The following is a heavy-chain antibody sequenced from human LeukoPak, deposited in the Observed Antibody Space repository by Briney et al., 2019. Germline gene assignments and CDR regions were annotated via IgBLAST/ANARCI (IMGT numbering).Heavy chain of an antibody. D-gene: IGHD2/OR15-2a*01. J-gene: IGHJ5*02. CDR1: GHTFTNYD. CDR2: MNPKSGNT. CDR3: ARGSTSPEHP. Sequence: ASVKVSCKASGHTFTNYDINWVRQATGQGPEWMGWMNPKSGNTGYAQKFQGRVTMTRNTSISTAYMELSRLRSDDTAVYYCARGSTSPEHPWGQGTLVTVSS. V-gene: IGHV1-8*01.